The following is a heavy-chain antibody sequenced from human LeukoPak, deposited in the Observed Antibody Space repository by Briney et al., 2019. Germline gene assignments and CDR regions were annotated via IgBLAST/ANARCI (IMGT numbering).Heavy chain of an antibody. Sequence: PSETLSLTCSVSGVSMASSADYWGWIRQPPGKGLEWIAYIYYSGSTNYNPSLKRRVTISVDTSKNQFSLKLSSVTAADTAVYYCARLRAETGTGRFDYWGQGTLVTVSS. CDR1: GVSMASSADY. J-gene: IGHJ4*02. CDR2: IYYSGST. D-gene: IGHD6-19*01. CDR3: ARLRAETGTGRFDY. V-gene: IGHV4-61*05.